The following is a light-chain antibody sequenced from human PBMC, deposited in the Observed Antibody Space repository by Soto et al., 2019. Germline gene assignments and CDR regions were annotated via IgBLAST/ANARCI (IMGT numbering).Light chain of an antibody. J-gene: IGLJ1*01. V-gene: IGLV2-11*01. CDR1: SSDVGGYNY. CDR3: CSHAGSYTYV. CDR2: DVT. Sequence: QSALTQPRSVSGSPGQSLTISCTGTSSDVGGYNYVSWYQQYPGKVPKLMIYDVTKRPSGVPDRFSGSKSGNTASLTTSGLQAEDEADYYCCSHAGSYTYVFGTGTKVTVL.